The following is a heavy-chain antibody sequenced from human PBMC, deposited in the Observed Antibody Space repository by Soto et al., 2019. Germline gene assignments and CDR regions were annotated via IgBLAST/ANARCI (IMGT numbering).Heavy chain of an antibody. J-gene: IGHJ4*02. CDR3: ARRRRAAADYFDF. V-gene: IGHV3-11*05. D-gene: IGHD6-13*01. Sequence: QVQLVESGGGLVKPGGSLRLSWAVSGFTFSDYYMTWIRQAPGKGLEWVSYVSSSTSHTHYADSVKGRFTISRDNAKNSLFLQMTSLRAEDTAVYYCARRRRAAADYFDFWGQGTLVTVSS. CDR2: VSSSTSHT. CDR1: GFTFSDYY.